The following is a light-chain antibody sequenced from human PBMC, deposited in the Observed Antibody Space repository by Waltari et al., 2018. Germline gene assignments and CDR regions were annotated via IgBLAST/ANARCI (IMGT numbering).Light chain of an antibody. CDR2: GAS. CDR3: QQYDNWPPWT. Sequence: EVVMTQSPATLSVSPGQRATLSCRASQSVSTNVAWYQQKPGQAPRLLIYGASTRATDIPARFSVSGSGTEFALTISSLQSEDFAVYFCQQYDNWPPWTFGQVTKVEIK. CDR1: QSVSTN. V-gene: IGKV3-15*01. J-gene: IGKJ1*01.